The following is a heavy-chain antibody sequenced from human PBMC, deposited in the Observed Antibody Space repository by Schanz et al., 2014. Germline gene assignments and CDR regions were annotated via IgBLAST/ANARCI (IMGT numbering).Heavy chain of an antibody. CDR1: GFTFSSYA. CDR3: AKGMGYCSGGTCYDYYYYGLDV. J-gene: IGHJ6*02. CDR2: ITRSGGGT. Sequence: VQLVESGGYLVQPGGSLRLSCSASGFTFSSYAMHWVRQASGKGLEYVSAITRSGGGTYYSDSVKGRFTISRDNSKNTLYLQMNSLSADDTAVFYCAKGMGYCSGGTCYDYYYYGLDVWGQGTTXTVSS. V-gene: IGHV3-64*04. D-gene: IGHD2-15*01.